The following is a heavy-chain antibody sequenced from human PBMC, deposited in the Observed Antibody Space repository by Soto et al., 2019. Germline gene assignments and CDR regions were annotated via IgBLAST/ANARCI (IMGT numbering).Heavy chain of an antibody. V-gene: IGHV5-51*01. Sequence: GESLKISCKASGYSFTTYWIAWVCQMPGKGLEWMGIINPGDSDIRYSPSFQGQVTISADNSISTAYLQWSSLKASDTAMYYCARHEQFYYYYGMDVWGQGTAVTVSS. CDR2: INPGDSDI. CDR3: ARHEQFYYYYGMDV. J-gene: IGHJ6*02. D-gene: IGHD4-4*01. CDR1: GYSFTTYW.